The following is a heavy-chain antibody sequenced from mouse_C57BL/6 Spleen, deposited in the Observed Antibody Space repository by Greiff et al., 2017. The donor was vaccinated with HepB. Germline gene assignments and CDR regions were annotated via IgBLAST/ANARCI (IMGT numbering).Heavy chain of an antibody. D-gene: IGHD3-2*02. V-gene: IGHV1-81*01. J-gene: IGHJ2*01. CDR1: GYTFTSYG. CDR2: IYPRCGNT. Sequence: VQLQQSGAELARPGASVKLSCKASGYTFTSYGISWVKQRTGQGLEWIGEIYPRCGNTYYNEKFKGKATLTADKSSSTAYMELRSLTSEDSAVYFCARRSSGYGDDYWGQGTTLTVSS. CDR3: ARRSSGYGDDY.